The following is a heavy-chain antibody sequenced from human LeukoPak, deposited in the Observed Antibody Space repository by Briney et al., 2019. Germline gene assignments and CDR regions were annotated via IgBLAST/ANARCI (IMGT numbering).Heavy chain of an antibody. CDR2: INPNSGGA. CDR3: ASRAASVTLGY. CDR1: GYTFTGYY. Sequence: ASVKVSCKASGYTFTGYYMYWVRQAPGQGLEWMGRINPNSGGANYAQKFQGRVTMTRDTSINTAYLDLSALKSDDTAVYYCASRAASVTLGYWGQGTLVTVSS. D-gene: IGHD2-15*01. V-gene: IGHV1-2*06. J-gene: IGHJ4*02.